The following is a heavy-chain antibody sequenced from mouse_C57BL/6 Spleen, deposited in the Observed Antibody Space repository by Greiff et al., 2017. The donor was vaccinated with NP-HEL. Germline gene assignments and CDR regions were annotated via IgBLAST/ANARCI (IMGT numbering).Heavy chain of an antibody. CDR2: IDPETGGT. J-gene: IGHJ3*01. CDR3: TLIYDGYLFAY. D-gene: IGHD2-3*01. Sequence: QVQLKESGAELVRPGASVTLSCKASGYTFTDYEMHWVKQTPVHGLEWIGAIDPETGGTAYNQKFKGKAILTADKSSSTAYMELRSLTSEDSAVYYCTLIYDGYLFAYWGQGTLVTVSA. CDR1: GYTFTDYE. V-gene: IGHV1-15*01.